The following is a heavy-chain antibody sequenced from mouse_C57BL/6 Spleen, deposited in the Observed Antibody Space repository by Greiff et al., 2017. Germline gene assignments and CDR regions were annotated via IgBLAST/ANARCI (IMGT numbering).Heavy chain of an antibody. D-gene: IGHD1-1*01. CDR2: IDPSDSYT. CDR3: AWDYGSRGYFDY. Sequence: VQLQQPGAELVRPGTSVKLSCKASGYTFTSYWMHWVKQRPGQGLEWIGVIDPSDSYTNYNQKFKGKATLTVDTSSSTAYMQLSSLTSEDSAVYYCAWDYGSRGYFDYWGQGTTLTVSS. J-gene: IGHJ2*01. CDR1: GYTFTSYW. V-gene: IGHV1-59*01.